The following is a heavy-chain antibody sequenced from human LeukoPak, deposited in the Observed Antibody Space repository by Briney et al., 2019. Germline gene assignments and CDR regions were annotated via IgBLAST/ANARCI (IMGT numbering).Heavy chain of an antibody. D-gene: IGHD6-19*01. V-gene: IGHV3-66*01. CDR3: ARGAIAVAGTSDY. CDR2: IYSGGST. J-gene: IGHJ4*02. Sequence: PGGSLRLSCAASGFTVSSNYMSWVRQAPGKGLEWVSVIYSGGSTYYADSVKGRFTISRDNAKNSLYLQMNSLRAEDTAVYYCARGAIAVAGTSDYWGQGTLVTVSS. CDR1: GFTVSSNY.